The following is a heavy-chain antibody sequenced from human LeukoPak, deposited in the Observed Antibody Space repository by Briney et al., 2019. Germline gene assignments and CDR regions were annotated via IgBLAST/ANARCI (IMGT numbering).Heavy chain of an antibody. D-gene: IGHD1-26*01. J-gene: IGHJ4*02. CDR3: AKSLGGATNY. CDR2: ISYDGSNK. Sequence: PGGSLRLSCAASGFTFSSYGMHWVRQAPGKGLEWVAVISYDGSNKYYADSVKGRFTISRDNSKNTLYLQMSSLRAEDTAVYYCAKSLGGATNYWGQGTLVTVS. V-gene: IGHV3-30*18. CDR1: GFTFSSYG.